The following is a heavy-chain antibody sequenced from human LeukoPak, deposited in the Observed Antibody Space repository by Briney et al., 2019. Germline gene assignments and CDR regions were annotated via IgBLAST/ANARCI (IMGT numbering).Heavy chain of an antibody. Sequence: GRSLRLSCAASGFTFSSYGMHWLRQAPGKGLEWVAVISYDGSNKYYADSVKGRFTISRDNSKNTLYLQMNSLRAEDTAVYYCAKGPLVTEEYYYYYVMDVWGQGTTVTVSS. CDR3: AKGPLVTEEYYYYYVMDV. CDR2: ISYDGSNK. CDR1: GFTFSSYG. J-gene: IGHJ6*02. V-gene: IGHV3-30*18. D-gene: IGHD4-11*01.